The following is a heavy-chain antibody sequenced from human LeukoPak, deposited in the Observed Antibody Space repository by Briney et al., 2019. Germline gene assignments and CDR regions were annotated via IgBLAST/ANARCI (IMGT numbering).Heavy chain of an antibody. CDR2: IRYDGNIK. J-gene: IGHJ4*02. CDR3: VKDNPLDY. Sequence: GGSLRLSCAASGFTFSNYGMHWVRQAPGKGLEWVAFIRYDGNIKFYADSMKGRFTISRDNSKNTLYLHINSLRPEDTALYYCVKDNPLDYWGQGTLVIVSS. D-gene: IGHD1-14*01. CDR1: GFTFSNYG. V-gene: IGHV3-30*02.